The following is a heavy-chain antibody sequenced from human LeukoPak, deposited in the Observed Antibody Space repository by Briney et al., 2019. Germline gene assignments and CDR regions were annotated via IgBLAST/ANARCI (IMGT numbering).Heavy chain of an antibody. V-gene: IGHV4-59*01. CDR3: ARAPTYYYDSSGYLFDY. J-gene: IGHJ4*02. Sequence: PSETLSLTCTVSGGSISSYYWSWIRQPPGKGLEWIGYIYYSGSTNYNPSPKSRVTISVDTSKNQFSLKLSSVTAADTAVYYCARAPTYYYDSSGYLFDYWGQGTLVTVSS. CDR1: GGSISSYY. CDR2: IYYSGST. D-gene: IGHD3-22*01.